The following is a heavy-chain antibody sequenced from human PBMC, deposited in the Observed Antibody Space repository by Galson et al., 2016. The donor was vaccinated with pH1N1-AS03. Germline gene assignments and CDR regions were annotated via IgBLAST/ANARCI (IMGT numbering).Heavy chain of an antibody. D-gene: IGHD6-13*01. V-gene: IGHV1-18*01. CDR1: GYTFASFG. J-gene: IGHJ4*02. CDR2: VSTYNGNT. Sequence: QSGAEVKKPGASVKVSCKASGYTFASFGVSWVRQAPGQGLDWMGWVSTYNGNTNYAQKFQGRVTMTTDTSTSTAYMELRSLRSGDTALYYCARLEGLGSSTSYSGWYYFDYWGQGTLVTVSS. CDR3: ARLEGLGSSTSYSGWYYFDY.